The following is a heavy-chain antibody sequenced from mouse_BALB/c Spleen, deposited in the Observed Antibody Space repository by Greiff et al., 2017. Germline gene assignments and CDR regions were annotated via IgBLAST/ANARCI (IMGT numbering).Heavy chain of an antibody. CDR1: GYTFTSYW. CDR3: ARRGWSAWFAY. J-gene: IGHJ3*01. D-gene: IGHD1-1*02. Sequence: QVQLQQPGAELVKPGASVKLSCKASGYTFTSYWMHWVKQRPGQGLEWIGEIDPSDSYTNYNQKFKGKATLTVDKSSSTAYMQLSSLTSEDSAVYYCARRGWSAWFAYWGQGTLVTVSA. V-gene: IGHV1-69*02. CDR2: IDPSDSYT.